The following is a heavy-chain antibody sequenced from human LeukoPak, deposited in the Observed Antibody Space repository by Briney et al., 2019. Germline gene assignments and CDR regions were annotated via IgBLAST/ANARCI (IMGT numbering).Heavy chain of an antibody. V-gene: IGHV4-34*01. CDR2: INHSGGT. D-gene: IGHD3-22*01. J-gene: IGHJ5*02. CDR3: ARRRSGYYYGWFDP. CDR1: GGSFSGYY. Sequence: PSETLSLTCAVYGGSFSGYYWSWIRQPPGKGLEWIGEINHSGGTNYNPSLKSRVTISVDTSKNQFSLKLSSVTAADTAVYYCARRRSGYYYGWFDPWGQGTLVTVSS.